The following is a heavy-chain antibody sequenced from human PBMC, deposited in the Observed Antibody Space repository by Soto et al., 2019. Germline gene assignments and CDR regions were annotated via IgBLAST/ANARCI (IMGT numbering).Heavy chain of an antibody. CDR1: GFTFSSYA. J-gene: IGHJ4*02. CDR3: AKRRGAGGHFDY. D-gene: IGHD2-15*01. V-gene: IGHV3-23*01. Sequence: VLSLILSCPSSGFTFSSYAMGWVLQGAGKGLEWVAVVSIGGSTHYADSVRGRFTISRDNSKNTLSLQMNSLTAEDTAVYFCAKRRGAGGHFDYWGQGALVTVSS. CDR2: VSIGGST.